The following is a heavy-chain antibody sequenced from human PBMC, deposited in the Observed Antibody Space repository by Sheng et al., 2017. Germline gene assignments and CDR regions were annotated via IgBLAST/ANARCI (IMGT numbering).Heavy chain of an antibody. Sequence: EVQLVESGGGLVKPGGSLRLSCAASGFTFSSYSMNWVRQAPGKGLEWVSSISSSSSYIYYADSVKGRFTISRDNAKNSLYLQMNSLRAEDTAVYYCARGILGATNIDYWGQGTLVTVSS. CDR2: ISSSSSYI. J-gene: IGHJ4*02. CDR1: GFTFSSYS. CDR3: ARGILGATNIDY. V-gene: IGHV3-21*01. D-gene: IGHD1-26*01.